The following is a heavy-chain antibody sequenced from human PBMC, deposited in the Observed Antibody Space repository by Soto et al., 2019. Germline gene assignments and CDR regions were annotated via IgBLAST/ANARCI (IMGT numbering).Heavy chain of an antibody. J-gene: IGHJ4*02. CDR1: GFTFSGFD. D-gene: IGHD6-13*01. Sequence: VGSLRLSCDASGFTFSGFDMHWVRQPTGKGLEWVSSIGTAGDTYYAVSVKGRFTISRDNAKNSLSLQMNSLRAGDMAVYFCAKSQEIGTHFFDSWGQGTQVTVSS. V-gene: IGHV3-13*01. CDR2: IGTAGDT. CDR3: AKSQEIGTHFFDS.